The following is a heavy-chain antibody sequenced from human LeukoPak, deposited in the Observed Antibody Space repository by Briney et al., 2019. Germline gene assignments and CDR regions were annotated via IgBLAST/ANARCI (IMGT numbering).Heavy chain of an antibody. J-gene: IGHJ4*02. CDR2: IYYSGST. CDR1: GDSVSSGSSY. D-gene: IGHD5-18*01. CDR3: AREDSYGTFDY. V-gene: IGHV4-61*01. Sequence: SETLSLTCTVSGDSVSSGSSYWSWIRQPPGKGLEWIGYIYYSGSTNYNPSLKSRVTISVDTSKNQFSLKLSSVTAADTAVYYCAREDSYGTFDYWGQGTLVTVSS.